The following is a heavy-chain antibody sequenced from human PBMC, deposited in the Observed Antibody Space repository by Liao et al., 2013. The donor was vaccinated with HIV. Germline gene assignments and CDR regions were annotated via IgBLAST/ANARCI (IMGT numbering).Heavy chain of an antibody. CDR1: GGSISSYY. D-gene: IGHD4-11*01. V-gene: IGHV4-59*12. J-gene: IGHJ3*02. Sequence: QVQLQESGPGLVKPSETLSLTCTVSGGSISSYYWSWIRQPPGKGLEWIGYIYYSGSTNYTPSLESRVTISVDTSKNQFSLELRSVTAADAAVYYCARDGGLQQQVGDAFDIWGQGTMSPSLQ. CDR2: IYYSGST. CDR3: ARDGGLQQQVGDAFDI.